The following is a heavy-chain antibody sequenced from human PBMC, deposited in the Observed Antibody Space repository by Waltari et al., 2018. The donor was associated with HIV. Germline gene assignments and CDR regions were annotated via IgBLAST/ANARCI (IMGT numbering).Heavy chain of an antibody. V-gene: IGHV3-53*01. J-gene: IGHJ6*02. CDR2: IYSGGST. CDR3: ARPIGSYYPSDYYYGMDV. CDR1: GFTVSSNY. Sequence: EVQLVESGGGLIQPGGSLRLSCAASGFTVSSNYMSWVRQAPGKGLEWVSVIYSGGSTYYADSVKGRFTISRDNAKNTLYLQMNSLRAEDTAVYYCARPIGSYYPSDYYYGMDVWGQGTTVTVSS. D-gene: IGHD1-26*01.